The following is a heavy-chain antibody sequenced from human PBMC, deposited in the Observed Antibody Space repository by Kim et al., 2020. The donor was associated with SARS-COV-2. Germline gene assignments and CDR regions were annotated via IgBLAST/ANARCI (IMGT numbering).Heavy chain of an antibody. J-gene: IGHJ5*02. CDR1: GGSISSYY. D-gene: IGHD3-9*01. V-gene: IGHV4-59*01. CDR2: IYYSGST. Sequence: SETLSLTCTVSGGSISSYYWSWVRQPPGKGLEWIGYIYYSGSTNYNPSLKSRVTISVDTSKNQFSLKLSSVTAADTAVYYCARAVRYFDWLPSNWFDPWGQGTLVTVSS. CDR3: ARAVRYFDWLPSNWFDP.